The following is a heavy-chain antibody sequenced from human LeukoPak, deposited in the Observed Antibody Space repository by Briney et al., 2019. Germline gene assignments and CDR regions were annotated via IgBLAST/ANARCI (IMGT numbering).Heavy chain of an antibody. V-gene: IGHV3-30-3*01. CDR3: ARVNYYGWGRTLPLYGMDV. CDR1: GFTFSSYA. CDR2: ISYDGSNK. J-gene: IGHJ6*02. Sequence: PGGSLRLSCAASGFTFSSYAMHWVRQAPGKGLEWVAVISYDGSNKYYADSVKGRFTISRDNSKNTLYLQMNSLRAEDTAVYYCARVNYYGWGRTLPLYGMDVWGQGTTVTVSS. D-gene: IGHD3-10*01.